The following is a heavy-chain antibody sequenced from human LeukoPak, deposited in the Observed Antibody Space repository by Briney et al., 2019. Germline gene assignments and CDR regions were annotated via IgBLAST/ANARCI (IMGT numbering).Heavy chain of an antibody. Sequence: GGSLRLSCAASGFTFSSYSMNWVRQAPGKGLEWVSSISSSSSYIYYADSVKGRFTISRDNAKNSLYLQMNSLRAEDTAVYYCARTIFGVTHGFDIWGQGTMVTVSP. J-gene: IGHJ3*02. CDR1: GFTFSSYS. CDR2: ISSSSSYI. V-gene: IGHV3-21*04. CDR3: ARTIFGVTHGFDI. D-gene: IGHD3-3*01.